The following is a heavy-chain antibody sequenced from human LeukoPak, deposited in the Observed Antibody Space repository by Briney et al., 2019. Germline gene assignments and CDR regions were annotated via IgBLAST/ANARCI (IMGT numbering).Heavy chain of an antibody. V-gene: IGHV3-23*01. CDR1: GFTFSTYA. Sequence: PGGSLRLSCAASGFTFSTYAMSWVRQAPGKGLEWVSTISGSGGSTYYADSVKGRFTISRDNSRNTLYLEMNSLRADDTAVYYCAKVLNYYAPFDYWGQGTLVTVSS. D-gene: IGHD3-10*01. J-gene: IGHJ4*02. CDR3: AKVLNYYAPFDY. CDR2: ISGSGGST.